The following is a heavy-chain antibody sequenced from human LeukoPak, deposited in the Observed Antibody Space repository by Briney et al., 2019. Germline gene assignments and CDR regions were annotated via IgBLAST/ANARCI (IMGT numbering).Heavy chain of an antibody. Sequence: ASVKVSCKASGYTFTGYYMHWVRQAPGQGLEWMGWINPNSGGTNYAQKFQGRVTMTRDTSISTAYMELSRLRSDDTAVYYCARESWRERGSEYFDYWGQGTLVTVSS. CDR1: GYTFTGYY. J-gene: IGHJ4*02. CDR3: ARESWRERGSEYFDY. D-gene: IGHD3-3*01. CDR2: INPNSGGT. V-gene: IGHV1-2*02.